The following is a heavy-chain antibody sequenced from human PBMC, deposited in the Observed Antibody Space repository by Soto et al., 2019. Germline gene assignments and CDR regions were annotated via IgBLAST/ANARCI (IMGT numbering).Heavy chain of an antibody. CDR3: ASSGGPEGDWFDP. J-gene: IGHJ5*02. V-gene: IGHV4-31*03. D-gene: IGHD2-15*01. Sequence: QVLLQEPGPGLVKPSQTLSLTCTVSGASIRRRGYYWRWIRQHPGGGLEWIGFVYYSGSTDYNPSLRGRVTISADTSKNEFTLRLFSVTAADTAMYYCASSGGPEGDWFDPWGQGTLVTVSS. CDR1: GASIRRRGYY. CDR2: VYYSGST.